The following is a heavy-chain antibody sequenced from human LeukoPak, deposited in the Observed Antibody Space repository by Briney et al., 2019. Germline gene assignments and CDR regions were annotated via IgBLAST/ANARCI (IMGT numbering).Heavy chain of an antibody. CDR2: INTNTGNP. J-gene: IGHJ4*02. D-gene: IGHD5-18*01. CDR1: GYTFTSYA. CDR3: ARDVAMVSFVRFPSSIDY. V-gene: IGHV7-4-1*02. Sequence: ASVKVSCKASGYTFTSYAMNWVRQAPGQGLEWMGWINTNTGNPTYAQGFTGRFVFSLDTSVSTAYLQISSLKAKDTAVYYCARDVAMVSFVRFPSSIDYWGQGTLVTVSS.